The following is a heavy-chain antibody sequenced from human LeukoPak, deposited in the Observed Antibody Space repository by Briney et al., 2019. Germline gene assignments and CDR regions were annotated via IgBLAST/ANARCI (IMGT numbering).Heavy chain of an antibody. Sequence: PGGSLRLSCAASGFTVSSNYMSWVRQAPGKGLEWVSAISGSGGSTYYADSVKGRFTISRDNSKNTLYLQMNSLRAEDTAVYYCAKDLIRYSSSSGGYWGQGTLVTVSS. J-gene: IGHJ4*02. CDR1: GFTVSSNY. CDR3: AKDLIRYSSSSGGY. CDR2: ISGSGGST. D-gene: IGHD6-6*01. V-gene: IGHV3-23*01.